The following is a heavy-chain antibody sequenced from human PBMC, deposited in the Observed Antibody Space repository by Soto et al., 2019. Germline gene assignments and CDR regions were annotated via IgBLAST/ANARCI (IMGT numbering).Heavy chain of an antibody. V-gene: IGHV3-53*01. CDR1: GFTFSSND. CDR3: ATRPLLPGAP. J-gene: IGHJ3*01. Sequence: EVQLVESGGGLIQPGGSLRLSCAASGFTFSSNDMNWVRQAPGKGLEWVPLIYSGGSTYYADSVKGRFTISRDNSKNTLYLQMSSLRAEATAVYYCATRPLLPGAPWGQGTMVTVSS. CDR2: IYSGGST. D-gene: IGHD3-22*01.